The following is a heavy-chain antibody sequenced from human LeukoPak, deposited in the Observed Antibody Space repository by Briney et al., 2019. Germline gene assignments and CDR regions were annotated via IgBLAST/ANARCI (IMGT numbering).Heavy chain of an antibody. CDR2: INHSGST. D-gene: IGHD3-16*01. CDR1: GGSFSGYY. V-gene: IGHV4-34*01. CDR3: ARVLGDPDP. Sequence: SETLSLTCAVYGGSFSGYYWSWIRQPPGKGLEWIGEINHSGSTNYNPSLKSRVTISVDTSKNQFSLKLSSVTAADTAVYYCARVLGDPDPWGQGTLVTVSS. J-gene: IGHJ5*02.